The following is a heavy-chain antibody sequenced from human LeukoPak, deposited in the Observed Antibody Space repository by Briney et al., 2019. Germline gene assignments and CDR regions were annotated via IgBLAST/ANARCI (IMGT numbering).Heavy chain of an antibody. V-gene: IGHV1-2*02. D-gene: IGHD6-19*01. CDR3: ARDPSSGAVDY. Sequence: ASVKVSCKASGYTFTGYYMHWVRQAPGQGLXXMGWINPNSGGTNYAQKFQGRVTMTRDTSISTAYMELSRLRSDDTAVYYCARDPSSGAVDYWGQGTLVTVSS. CDR1: GYTFTGYY. CDR2: INPNSGGT. J-gene: IGHJ4*02.